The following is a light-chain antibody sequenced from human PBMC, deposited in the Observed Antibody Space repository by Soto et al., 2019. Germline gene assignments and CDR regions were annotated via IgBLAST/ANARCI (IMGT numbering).Light chain of an antibody. Sequence: DIQMTQSPSSLSASVGDRVTITCRASQRVSTYLNWYQQKPEKAPKLLIYAASSLQSGVPSRFSGSGPGTDFTLTISSLQPEDFATHYCQQSYSTPRTFGQGTKLAIK. CDR2: AAS. J-gene: IGKJ2*01. CDR1: QRVSTY. V-gene: IGKV1-39*01. CDR3: QQSYSTPRT.